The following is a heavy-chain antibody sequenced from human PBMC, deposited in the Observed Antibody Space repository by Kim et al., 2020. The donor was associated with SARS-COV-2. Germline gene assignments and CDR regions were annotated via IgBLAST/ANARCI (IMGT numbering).Heavy chain of an antibody. CDR3: ARDVYYGSGGP. V-gene: IGHV3-74*01. D-gene: IGHD3-10*01. Sequence: GGSLRLSCAASGFTFSSYWMDWVRQAPGKGLVWVSRIRGDGTSTSYADSVKGRFTISRDNAKNTLYLQMNSLRAEDTAVYYCARDVYYGSGGPWGQGTLVTVSS. CDR2: IRGDGTST. J-gene: IGHJ5*02. CDR1: GFTFSSYW.